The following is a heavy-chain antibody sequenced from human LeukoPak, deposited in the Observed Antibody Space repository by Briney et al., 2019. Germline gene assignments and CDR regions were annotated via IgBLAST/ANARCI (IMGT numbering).Heavy chain of an antibody. CDR1: GFTFSSYA. D-gene: IGHD3-10*01. Sequence: PGGSLRLSCAASGFTFSSYAMHWVRQAPGKGLEWVAVISYDGSNKYYADSVKGRFTIPRDNSKNTLYLQMNSLRAEDTAVYYCARDSGGQGYFDYWGQGTLVTVSS. CDR2: ISYDGSNK. V-gene: IGHV3-30-3*01. CDR3: ARDSGGQGYFDY. J-gene: IGHJ4*02.